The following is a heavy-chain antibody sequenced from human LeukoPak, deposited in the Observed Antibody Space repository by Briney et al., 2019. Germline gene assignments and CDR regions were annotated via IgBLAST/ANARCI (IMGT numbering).Heavy chain of an antibody. CDR2: IGGSVGSM. Sequence: GGSLRLSCAASGFTFSSYVMSWVRQAPGKGLEWVSNIGGSVGSMFYAASVKGRFAISKDNSKNTLFLQMNNLRVEDTAVYYCAKRGNSWDLFDYWGQGTLVTVSS. CDR3: AKRGNSWDLFDY. V-gene: IGHV3-23*01. J-gene: IGHJ4*02. D-gene: IGHD6-13*01. CDR1: GFTFSSYV.